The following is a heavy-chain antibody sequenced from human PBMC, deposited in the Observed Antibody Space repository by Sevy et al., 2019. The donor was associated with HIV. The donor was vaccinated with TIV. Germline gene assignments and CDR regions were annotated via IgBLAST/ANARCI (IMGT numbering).Heavy chain of an antibody. D-gene: IGHD3-9*01. J-gene: IGHJ4*02. CDR2: ISGSGGST. CDR1: GFTFSSYA. CDR3: AKLRSGYFDWLLYMDY. V-gene: IGHV3-23*01. Sequence: GGSLRLSCAASGFTFSSYAMSWVRQAPGKGLEWVSAISGSGGSTYYADSVKGRFTISRDNSKNTLYLQMNSLRAEDTAVYYCAKLRSGYFDWLLYMDYWGQGTLVTVSS.